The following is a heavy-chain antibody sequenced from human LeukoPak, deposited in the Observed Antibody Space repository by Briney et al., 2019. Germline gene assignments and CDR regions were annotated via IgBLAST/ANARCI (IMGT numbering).Heavy chain of an antibody. CDR2: IDPIDSYT. D-gene: IGHD5-12*01. CDR3: ARSHSGLDY. J-gene: IGHJ4*02. V-gene: IGHV5-10-1*01. Sequence: HGESLKISCKGSGYSFTSYWISWVRQMPGKGLEWMGKIDPIDSYTNYSPSFQGHVTISADKSISTAYLQWSSLKASDTAMYYCARSHSGLDYWGQGTLVTVSS. CDR1: GYSFTSYW.